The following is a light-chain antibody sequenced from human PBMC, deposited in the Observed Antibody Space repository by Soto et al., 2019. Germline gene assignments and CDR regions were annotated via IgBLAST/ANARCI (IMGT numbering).Light chain of an antibody. J-gene: IGLJ3*02. CDR3: SSYTSIITRV. V-gene: IGLV2-14*01. CDR2: EVS. Sequence: QSVLTQPASVSGSPGQSITISCTGTSSDVGGYNYVSWYQQHPGKAPKLMIYEVSNRPSGVSNRFSGSKSGNTASLTISGLQAEDEADSYCSSYTSIITRVFGGGTKLTVL. CDR1: SSDVGGYNY.